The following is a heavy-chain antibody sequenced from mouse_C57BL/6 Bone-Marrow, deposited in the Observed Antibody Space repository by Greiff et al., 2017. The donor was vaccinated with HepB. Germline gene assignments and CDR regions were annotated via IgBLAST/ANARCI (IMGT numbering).Heavy chain of an antibody. V-gene: IGHV5-4*03. CDR3: ARAQYGSSYLYYAMGY. D-gene: IGHD1-1*01. J-gene: IGHJ4*01. Sequence: EVKLVESGGGLVKPGGSLKLSCAASGFTFSSYAMSWVRQTPEKRLEWVATISDGGSYTYYPDNVKGRFTISRDNAKNNLYLQMSHLKSEDTALYYSARAQYGSSYLYYAMGYWGQGTSVTVSS. CDR2: ISDGGSYT. CDR1: GFTFSSYA.